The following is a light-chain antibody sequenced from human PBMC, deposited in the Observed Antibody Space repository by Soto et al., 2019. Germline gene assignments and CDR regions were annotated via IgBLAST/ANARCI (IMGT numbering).Light chain of an antibody. CDR1: LSLLHSNGETF. CDR3: MQSTQLPPT. Sequence: DIVMTQSPLSLPVTPGEPSSISCSSSLSLLHSNGETFLFWYLQKPGQSPQLLIYEVSTRVSGVPDRFSGSGSGTDFTLEISRVETDDVGIYYCMQSTQLPPTFGQGTRLEIK. J-gene: IGKJ5*01. CDR2: EVS. V-gene: IGKV2D-29*02.